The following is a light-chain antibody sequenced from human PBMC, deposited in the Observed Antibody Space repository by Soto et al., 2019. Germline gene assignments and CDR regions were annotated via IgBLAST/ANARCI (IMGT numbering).Light chain of an antibody. J-gene: IGKJ1*01. CDR3: QQYNNWPRT. Sequence: EIVMTQSPATLSVSPGERATLSCRASQSVRTTLAWYQQNPGQPPRLLIYGASTRATGIPARFSGSGSGTEFTLTISSLQSEDFAVYYCQQYNNWPRTFGQGTKVEIK. CDR2: GAS. CDR1: QSVRTT. V-gene: IGKV3-15*01.